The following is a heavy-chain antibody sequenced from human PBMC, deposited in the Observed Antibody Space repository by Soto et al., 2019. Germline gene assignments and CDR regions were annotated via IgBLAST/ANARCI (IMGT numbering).Heavy chain of an antibody. J-gene: IGHJ5*02. CDR2: ISAYNGNT. CDR3: ARVETPNYSNYVDWFDP. Sequence: ASVKVSCKASGYTFTSYGIGWVRQAPGQGLEWMGWISAYNGNTNYAQKLQGRVTMTTDTSTSTAYMELRSLRSDDTAVYYCARVETPNYSNYVDWFDPWGQGTLVTVSS. V-gene: IGHV1-18*04. D-gene: IGHD4-4*01. CDR1: GYTFTSYG.